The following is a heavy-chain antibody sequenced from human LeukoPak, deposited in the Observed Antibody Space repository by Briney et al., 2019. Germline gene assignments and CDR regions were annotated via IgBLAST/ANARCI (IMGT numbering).Heavy chain of an antibody. Sequence: GGSLRLSCAASGFTFSSYEMNWVRQAPGKGLEWVSYISSSGSTIYYADSVKGRFTISRDNAKNSLYLQMNSLRAEDTAVYYCARDPPTATTQPPDYWGQGTLVTVSS. J-gene: IGHJ4*02. CDR1: GFTFSSYE. V-gene: IGHV3-48*03. D-gene: IGHD4-17*01. CDR3: ARDPPTATTQPPDY. CDR2: ISSSGSTI.